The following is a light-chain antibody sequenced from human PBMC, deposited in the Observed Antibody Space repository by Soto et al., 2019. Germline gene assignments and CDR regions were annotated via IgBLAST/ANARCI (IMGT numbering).Light chain of an antibody. Sequence: QSALTQPASVSGSPGQSITISCTGTSSDVGTYNYVSWYQQHPGKAPKLMIYEVNHRPSGVSNRFSGSKSGNTASLTISGLQADDEADYYCSSFTSSSTYVFGTGTKLTVL. CDR1: SSDVGTYNY. V-gene: IGLV2-14*01. J-gene: IGLJ1*01. CDR2: EVN. CDR3: SSFTSSSTYV.